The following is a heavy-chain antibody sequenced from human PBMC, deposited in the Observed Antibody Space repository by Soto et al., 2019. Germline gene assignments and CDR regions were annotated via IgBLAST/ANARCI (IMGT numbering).Heavy chain of an antibody. D-gene: IGHD2-21*02. CDR3: ARDGMTTGDT. CDR1: GVSVSSYT. Sequence: PSETLSLTCIVSGVSVSSYTWSWVRQPANKGLEWIGRVFSSVSATYNPSLKSRVSIPMDTPENRISLKLDSVTAADAAVYFCARDGMTTGDTWGPGTLVTVSS. V-gene: IGHV4-4*07. CDR2: VFSSVSA. J-gene: IGHJ4*02.